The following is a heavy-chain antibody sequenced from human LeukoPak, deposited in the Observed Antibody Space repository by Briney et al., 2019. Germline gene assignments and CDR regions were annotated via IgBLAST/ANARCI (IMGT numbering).Heavy chain of an antibody. CDR1: GYSFTSYW. CDR3: ARLDCSGGSCYPFDY. J-gene: IGHJ4*02. Sequence: SGESLKISCKGSGYSFTSYWIGWVRQMPGKGLEWMGIIYPGDSDTRYSPSFQGQVTISADKSISTAYLQWSSLKASDTAMYYCARLDCSGGSCYPFDYWGQGTLVTVSS. CDR2: IYPGDSDT. V-gene: IGHV5-51*01. D-gene: IGHD2-15*01.